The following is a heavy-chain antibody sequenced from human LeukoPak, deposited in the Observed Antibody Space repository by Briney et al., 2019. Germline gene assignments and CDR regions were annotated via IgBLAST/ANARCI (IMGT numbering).Heavy chain of an antibody. CDR3: ARGRPGSGWSFDY. V-gene: IGHV3-30*03. J-gene: IGHJ4*02. Sequence: GRSLRLSCAASGFTFSSFGMHWVRQAPGKGLEWVAFISYDGSNKYYPDSVKGRFTISRDNSKNTLYLQMNSLRAEDTAVYYCARGRPGSGWSFDYWGQGTLVTVSS. CDR1: GFTFSSFG. CDR2: ISYDGSNK. D-gene: IGHD6-19*01.